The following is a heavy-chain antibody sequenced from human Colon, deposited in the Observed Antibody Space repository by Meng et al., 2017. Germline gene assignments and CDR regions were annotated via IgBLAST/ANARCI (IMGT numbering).Heavy chain of an antibody. CDR1: GYIFEAYN. V-gene: IGHV1-2*02. D-gene: IGHD2-8*01. Sequence: QVQRVQSGAKVKKPGASVRVSCKASGYIFEAYNIHWVRQAPGQGLECLGWLAPFNGDTKLAQKFQGRLTFSTDTSINTAYMDLSGLTSDDTAMYFCVRDLYRAGTLGDDNGGLWGPGTLVTVSS. CDR3: VRDLYRAGTLGDDNGGL. CDR2: LAPFNGDT. J-gene: IGHJ1*01.